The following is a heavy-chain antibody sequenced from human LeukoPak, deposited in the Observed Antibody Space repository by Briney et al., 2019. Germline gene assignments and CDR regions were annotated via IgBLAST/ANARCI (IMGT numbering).Heavy chain of an antibody. J-gene: IGHJ4*02. Sequence: GGSLRLSCAASGFTFSRYAMSWVGQAPGKGLEWVCGISSSGESPYYADSVEGRFTVSRDNSKNTFYLEISSLRAEDTAVYYCAKKSRDGYNPFDYLGQGTLVTVSS. CDR1: GFTFSRYA. CDR3: AKKSRDGYNPFDY. V-gene: IGHV3-23*01. CDR2: ISSSGESP. D-gene: IGHD5-24*01.